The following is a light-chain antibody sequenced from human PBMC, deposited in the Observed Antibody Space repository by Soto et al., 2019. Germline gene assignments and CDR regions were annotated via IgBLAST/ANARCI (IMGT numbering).Light chain of an antibody. CDR1: VLAKKY. CDR3: YSAADNNQGV. V-gene: IGLV3-27*01. J-gene: IGLJ1*01. Sequence: SYELTQPSSVSVSPGQTARITCSGDVLAKKYARWFQQKPGQAPVLVIYKDSERPSGIPERFSGSSSGTTVTLTISGAQVEDEADYYCYSAADNNQGVFGTGTKLTVL. CDR2: KDS.